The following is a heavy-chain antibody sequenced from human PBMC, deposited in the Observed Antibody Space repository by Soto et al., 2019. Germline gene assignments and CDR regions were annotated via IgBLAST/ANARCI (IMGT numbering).Heavy chain of an antibody. CDR1: GDSFNDYY. D-gene: IGHD5-12*01. Sequence: VQLVQYGAEVKKPGASVKVSCKTSGDSFNDYYIHWVRQAPGQGLEWMGWINPNGGGTKYAQKFQGRVTVPRDTSIRTVYMELSSLRSGDTAVYYCARESGGATATLDYYYFYMDVWGKGTTVTVSS. J-gene: IGHJ6*03. CDR2: INPNGGGT. V-gene: IGHV1-2*02. CDR3: ARESGGATATLDYYYFYMDV.